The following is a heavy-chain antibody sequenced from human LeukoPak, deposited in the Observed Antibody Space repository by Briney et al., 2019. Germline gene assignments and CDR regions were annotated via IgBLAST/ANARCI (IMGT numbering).Heavy chain of an antibody. Sequence: ASVKVSCKASGYTFTSYGISWVRQAPGQGLEWMGWISAYNGNTNYAQKLQGRVTMTTDTSTSTAYMELRSLRSDDTAVYYCAGCLAVDFWSGSFDYWGQGTLVTVSS. J-gene: IGHJ4*02. V-gene: IGHV1-18*01. CDR3: AGCLAVDFWSGSFDY. D-gene: IGHD3-3*01. CDR2: ISAYNGNT. CDR1: GYTFTSYG.